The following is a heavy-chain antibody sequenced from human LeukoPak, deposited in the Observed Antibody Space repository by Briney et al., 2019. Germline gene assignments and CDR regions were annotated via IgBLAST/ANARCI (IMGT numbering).Heavy chain of an antibody. CDR3: ARGRWLQPFDY. CDR2: INHSGST. Sequence: SETLSLTCAVYGGSFSGYYWSWIRQPPGKGLEWIREINHSGSTNYNPSLKSRVTISVDTSKNQFSLKLSSVTAADTAVYYCARGRWLQPFDYWGQGTLVTVSS. D-gene: IGHD5-24*01. CDR1: GGSFSGYY. J-gene: IGHJ4*02. V-gene: IGHV4-34*01.